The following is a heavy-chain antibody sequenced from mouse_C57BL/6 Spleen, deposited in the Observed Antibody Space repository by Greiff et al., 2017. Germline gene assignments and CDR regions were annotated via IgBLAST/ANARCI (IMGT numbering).Heavy chain of an antibody. D-gene: IGHD2-1*01. Sequence: EVQLQESGPGLVKPSQSLSLTCSVTGYSITSGYYWNWIRQFPGNKLEWMGYISYDGSNNYNPSLKNRISITRDTSKNQFFLKLNSVTTEDTATYYCARNYGNPVYFDYWGQGTTLTVSS. V-gene: IGHV3-6*01. CDR3: ARNYGNPVYFDY. J-gene: IGHJ2*01. CDR1: GYSITSGYY. CDR2: ISYDGSN.